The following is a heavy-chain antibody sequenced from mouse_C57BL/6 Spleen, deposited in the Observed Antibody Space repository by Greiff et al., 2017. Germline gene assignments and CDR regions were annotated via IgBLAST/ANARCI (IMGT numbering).Heavy chain of an antibody. CDR3: ARHEGPNWDTYFDV. J-gene: IGHJ1*03. V-gene: IGHV1-62-2*01. CDR2: FYTGCGSI. Sequence: QVQLQQSGAELLKPGASVKLSCKVSGYTFTEYTIHWVKLSSGQGLEWIGWFYTGCGSIKYNEKFKDKATLTADKSSSKIYMELSRLTSEDSAVYFCARHEGPNWDTYFDVWGTGTTVTVSS. D-gene: IGHD4-1*01. CDR1: GYTFTEYT.